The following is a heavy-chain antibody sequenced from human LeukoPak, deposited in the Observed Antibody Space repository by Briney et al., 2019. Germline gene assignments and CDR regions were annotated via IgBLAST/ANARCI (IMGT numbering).Heavy chain of an antibody. V-gene: IGHV4-39*01. D-gene: IGHD3-10*01. CDR3: ASPRGFGELPIDY. Sequence: SETLSLTCTVSGGSISSYYWGWIRQPPGKGLEWIGSIYYSGSTYYNPSLKSRVTISVDTSKNQFSLKLSSVTAADTAVYYCASPRGFGELPIDYWGQGTLVTVSS. J-gene: IGHJ4*02. CDR2: IYYSGST. CDR1: GGSISSYY.